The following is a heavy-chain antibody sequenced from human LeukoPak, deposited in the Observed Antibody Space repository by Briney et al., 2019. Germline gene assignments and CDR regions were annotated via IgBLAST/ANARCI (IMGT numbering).Heavy chain of an antibody. CDR2: INKDGSQK. V-gene: IGHV3-7*01. J-gene: IGHJ3*01. Sequence: GESLRLACAASGFTFSIYWMSWVRHVPGEGLEWVANINKDGSQKYYMDFVKGRFTISRDNAKNSFFLQMSSLRAEDTSVYYCVAGDWGARDSFDLWGRGTMVTVSS. CDR3: VAGDWGARDSFDL. CDR1: GFTFSIYW. D-gene: IGHD2-21*02.